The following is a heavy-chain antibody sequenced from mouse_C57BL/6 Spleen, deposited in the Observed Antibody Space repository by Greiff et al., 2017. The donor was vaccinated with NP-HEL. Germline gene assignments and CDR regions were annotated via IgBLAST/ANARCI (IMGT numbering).Heavy chain of an antibody. J-gene: IGHJ4*01. CDR3: TSGLRRGYYAMDY. CDR1: GYTFTSYW. Sequence: VQLQQSGTVLARPGASVKMSCKTSGYTFTSYWMHWVKQRPGQGLEWIGAIYPGNSDTSYNQKFKGKAKLTAVTSASTAYMELSSLTNEDSAVYYCTSGLRRGYYAMDYWGQGTSVTVSS. CDR2: IYPGNSDT. D-gene: IGHD2-4*01. V-gene: IGHV1-5*01.